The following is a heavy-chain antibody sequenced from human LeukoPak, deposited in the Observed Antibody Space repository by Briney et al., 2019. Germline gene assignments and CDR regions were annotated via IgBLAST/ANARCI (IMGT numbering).Heavy chain of an antibody. V-gene: IGHV3-21*01. CDR2: ISSSSSHI. D-gene: IGHD4-17*01. CDR1: GFTFSSYS. Sequence: GGSLRLSCAASGFTFSSYSMNWVRQAPGKGLEWVSSISSSSSHIFYADSVKGRFTISRDNAKNSLYLEMNSLRAEDTAVYYRARGNSGDYEYWGQGTLVTVSS. CDR3: ARGNSGDYEY. J-gene: IGHJ4*02.